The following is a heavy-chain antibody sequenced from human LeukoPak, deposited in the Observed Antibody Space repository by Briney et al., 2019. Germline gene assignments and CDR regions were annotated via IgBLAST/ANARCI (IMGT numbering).Heavy chain of an antibody. Sequence: GGSLRLSCAASGFTFDDYAMHWVRQAPGKGLEWVSGISWNSGSIGYADSVKGRFTISRDNAKNSLYLQMNSLRAEDTALYYCAGAKTSWSFFDYWGQGTLVTVSS. J-gene: IGHJ4*02. CDR3: AGAKTSWSFFDY. V-gene: IGHV3-9*01. CDR1: GFTFDDYA. CDR2: ISWNSGSI. D-gene: IGHD2-2*01.